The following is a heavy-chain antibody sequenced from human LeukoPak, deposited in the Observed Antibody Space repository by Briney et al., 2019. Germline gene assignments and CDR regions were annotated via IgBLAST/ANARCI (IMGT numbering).Heavy chain of an antibody. Sequence: GGSLRLSCAASGFTFSSYGMHWVRQAPGKGLEWVAVISYDGSNKYYADSVKGRFTISRDNSKNTLYLQMNSLRAEDTAVYYCARALLDSSAHGAFDIWGQGTMVTVSS. J-gene: IGHJ3*02. CDR1: GFTFSSYG. D-gene: IGHD3-22*01. CDR2: ISYDGSNK. CDR3: ARALLDSSAHGAFDI. V-gene: IGHV3-30*03.